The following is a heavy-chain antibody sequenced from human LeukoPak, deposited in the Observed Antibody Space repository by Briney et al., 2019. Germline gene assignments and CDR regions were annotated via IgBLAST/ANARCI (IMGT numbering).Heavy chain of an antibody. J-gene: IGHJ4*02. Sequence: GGSLRLSCAASGFTFSSYGMHWVRQAPGKGLEWVAVISYDGSNKYYADSVKGRFTISRDNSKNTLYLQMNSLRAEDTAVYYCAKDRNSGYDSDYWGQGTLVTVSS. V-gene: IGHV3-30*18. D-gene: IGHD5-12*01. CDR1: GFTFSSYG. CDR3: AKDRNSGYDSDY. CDR2: ISYDGSNK.